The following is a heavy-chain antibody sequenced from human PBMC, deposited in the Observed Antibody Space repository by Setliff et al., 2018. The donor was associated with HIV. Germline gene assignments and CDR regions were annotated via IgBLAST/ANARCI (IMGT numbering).Heavy chain of an antibody. CDR2: IYYSGST. D-gene: IGHD1-1*01. CDR1: GGSISSYY. V-gene: IGHV4-59*01. CDR3: ARGSWKDGAHGYFFDY. J-gene: IGHJ4*02. Sequence: LSLTCTVSGGSISSYYWSWIRQPPGKGLEWIGYIYYSGSTNYNPSLKSRVTISIDTSKNQFSLSLTSVTAADTAVYYCARGSWKDGAHGYFFDYWGQGTLVTVSS.